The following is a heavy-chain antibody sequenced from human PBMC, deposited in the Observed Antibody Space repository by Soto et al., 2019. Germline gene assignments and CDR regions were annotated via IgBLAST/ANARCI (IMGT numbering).Heavy chain of an antibody. Sequence: QVQLVQSGAEVKGPGASVKVSCKTSGYTFAAYYIHWVRQAPGQGLEWMGFIFPNSGGSTTSAQQCEGRVTMTRAASISTAYLELSGLTPDDTAVYYCAKDEGGIFDSWGQGTLVTVSS. D-gene: IGHD3-16*01. J-gene: IGHJ4*01. CDR1: GYTFAAYY. CDR3: AKDEGGIFDS. V-gene: IGHV1-2*02. CDR2: IFPNSGGST.